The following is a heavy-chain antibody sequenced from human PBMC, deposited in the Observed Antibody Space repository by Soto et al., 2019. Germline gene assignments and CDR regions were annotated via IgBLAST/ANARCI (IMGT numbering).Heavy chain of an antibody. CDR3: ARALFTIPKRYFDWLGY. V-gene: IGHV1-8*01. D-gene: IGHD3-9*01. J-gene: IGHJ4*02. CDR1: GYTFTSYD. Sequence: ASVKVSCKASGYTFTSYDINWVRQATGQGLEWMGWMNPNSGNTGYAQKFQGRVTMTRNTSISTAYMELSSLRSEDTAVYYCARALFTIPKRYFDWLGYWGQGTLVTVSS. CDR2: MNPNSGNT.